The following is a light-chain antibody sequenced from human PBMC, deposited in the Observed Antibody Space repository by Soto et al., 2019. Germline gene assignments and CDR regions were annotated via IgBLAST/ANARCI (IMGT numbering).Light chain of an antibody. CDR1: SSDVGGYNF. CDR3: SSFAGGNNLL. Sequence: QSVLTRPPSASGSPGQSVTISCTGTSSDVGGYNFVSWYQQHPGKAPKLLIYEVSKRPSGVPDRFSGSKSDNTASLTVSGLQAEDVAYYYYSSFAGGNNLLFGGGTKVTVL. V-gene: IGLV2-8*01. J-gene: IGLJ2*01. CDR2: EVS.